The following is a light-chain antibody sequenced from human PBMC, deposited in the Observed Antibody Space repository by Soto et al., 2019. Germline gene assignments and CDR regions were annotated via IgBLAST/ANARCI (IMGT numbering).Light chain of an antibody. CDR1: SSDVGAYNY. Sequence: QSALTQPPSAPGSPGQSVTISCTGTSSDVGAYNYVSWYQQHAGKAPKLVIYEVTKRPSGVPDRFSGSKSANTASLTVSGLHAEDEADYYCSSFASRNTCVFGGGTKLTVL. CDR2: EVT. V-gene: IGLV2-8*01. CDR3: SSFASRNTCV. J-gene: IGLJ3*02.